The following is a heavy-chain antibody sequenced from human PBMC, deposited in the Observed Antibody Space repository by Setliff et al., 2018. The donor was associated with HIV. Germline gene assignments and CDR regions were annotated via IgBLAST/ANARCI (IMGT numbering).Heavy chain of an antibody. CDR3: ARDLRYYDSSGYYYDDWSDP. D-gene: IGHD3-22*01. Sequence: SVKVSCKASGDTFNSFPISWVRQAPGQGLEWMGGIIPRFGSTNLAQKFQGRLTITTDESTSTAHMELTNLTSADTAIYYCARDLRYYDSSGYYYDDWSDPWGQGTPVTVSS. V-gene: IGHV1-69*05. CDR2: IIPRFGST. CDR1: GDTFNSFP. J-gene: IGHJ5*02.